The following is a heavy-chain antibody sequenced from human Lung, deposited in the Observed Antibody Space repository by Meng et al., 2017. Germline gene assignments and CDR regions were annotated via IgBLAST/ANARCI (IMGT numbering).Heavy chain of an antibody. CDR2: INAVFGTT. CDR3: ARKAGNCISTTCYSLDY. V-gene: IGHV1-69*05. CDR1: GYIFSNYV. Sequence: SVKVSCKALGYIFSNYVIGWVRQAPGQGLEWMGGINAVFGTTNYAQKFQGRVTITTDESTSTVYMELTRLTSEDTAVYFCARKAGNCISTTCYSLDYWGQGTLVTVSS. J-gene: IGHJ4*02. D-gene: IGHD2-2*01.